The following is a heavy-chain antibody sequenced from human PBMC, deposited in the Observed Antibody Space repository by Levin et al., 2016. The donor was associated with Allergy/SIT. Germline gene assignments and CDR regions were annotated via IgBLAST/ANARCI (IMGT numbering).Heavy chain of an antibody. Sequence: SETLSLTCSISGGSISYYYWNWIRQSPGKGLEWIGHGYYSGTTKYNPPLESRVTISVDTSKNQFSLKLSSVTTADTAVYYCARSGTEAIEYWGQGTLVTVSS. CDR1: GGSISYYY. CDR2: GYYSGTT. D-gene: IGHD2-15*01. V-gene: IGHV4-59*01. CDR3: ARSGTEAIEY. J-gene: IGHJ4*02.